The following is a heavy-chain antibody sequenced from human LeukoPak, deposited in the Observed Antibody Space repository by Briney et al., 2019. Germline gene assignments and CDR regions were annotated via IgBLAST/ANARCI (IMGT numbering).Heavy chain of an antibody. D-gene: IGHD3-10*01. Sequence: PSETLSLTCTVSGGSISSYYWSWIRQPPGKGLEWIGYIYYSGSTNYNPSLKSRVTISVDTSKNQFSLKLSSVTAADTAVYYCARHMTMVRGVTSIFVYWGQGTLVTVSS. CDR2: IYYSGST. V-gene: IGHV4-59*08. J-gene: IGHJ4*02. CDR3: ARHMTMVRGVTSIFVY. CDR1: GGSISSYY.